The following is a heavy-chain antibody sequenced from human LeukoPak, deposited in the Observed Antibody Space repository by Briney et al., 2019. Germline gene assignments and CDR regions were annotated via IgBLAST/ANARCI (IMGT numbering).Heavy chain of an antibody. Sequence: PGGSLRLSCAASGFTFSSYSMNWVRQAPGKGLEWVSAISGSGGSTYYADSVKGRFTISRDNSKNTLYLQMNSLRAEDTAVYYCAKYGGDYYDSSGYYSFTFDYWGQGTLVTVSS. J-gene: IGHJ4*02. D-gene: IGHD3-22*01. CDR3: AKYGGDYYDSSGYYSFTFDY. V-gene: IGHV3-23*01. CDR1: GFTFSSYS. CDR2: ISGSGGST.